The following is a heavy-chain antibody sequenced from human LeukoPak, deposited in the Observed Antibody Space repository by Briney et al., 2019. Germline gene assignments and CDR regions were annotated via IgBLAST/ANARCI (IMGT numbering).Heavy chain of an antibody. Sequence: SLRLSCAASGFTFDGYGMYWVRQAPGKGLEWVSGITWNSDDMAYADSVKGRFTISRDNAKNCLYLQMNSLRVEDTALYYCTKVTDWRTGFDYWGQGTLVTVSS. CDR1: GFTFDGYG. CDR2: ITWNSDDM. CDR3: TKVTDWRTGFDY. V-gene: IGHV3-9*01. D-gene: IGHD3-9*01. J-gene: IGHJ4*02.